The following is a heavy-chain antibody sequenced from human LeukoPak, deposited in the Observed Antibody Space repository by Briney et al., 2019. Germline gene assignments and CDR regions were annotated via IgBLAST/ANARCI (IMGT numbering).Heavy chain of an antibody. Sequence: GGSLRLSCAASGFTFSEYYKRWTRQPQGKGLEWVSYISSSGSTLYYADSVKGRFPISRDNAKNSLYLQITSLRAEDTAVYYCATVLPLWLFGYWGQGTLVTVSS. CDR1: GFTFSEYY. CDR2: ISSSGSTL. V-gene: IGHV3-11*01. CDR3: ATVLPLWLFGY. J-gene: IGHJ4*02. D-gene: IGHD5-18*01.